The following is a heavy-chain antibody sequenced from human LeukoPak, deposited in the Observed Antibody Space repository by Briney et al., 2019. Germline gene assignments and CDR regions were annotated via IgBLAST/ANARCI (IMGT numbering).Heavy chain of an antibody. CDR3: ARDYSIAAAGKPSI. J-gene: IGHJ3*02. Sequence: GESLKISCKASGYTFTSYGISWVRQAPGQGLEWMGWISAYNGNTNYAQKLQGRVTMTTDTSTSTAYMELRSLRSDDTAVYYCARDYSIAAAGKPSIWGQGTMVTVSS. CDR1: GYTFTSYG. CDR2: ISAYNGNT. V-gene: IGHV1-18*01. D-gene: IGHD6-13*01.